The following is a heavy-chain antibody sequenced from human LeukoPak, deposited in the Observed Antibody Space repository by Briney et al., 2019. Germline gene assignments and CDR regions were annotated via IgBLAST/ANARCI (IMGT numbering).Heavy chain of an antibody. CDR2: INLSGST. CDR3: ARVYSDY. D-gene: IGHD5-18*01. J-gene: IGHJ4*02. V-gene: IGHV4-34*01. CDR1: GGSFSGYY. Sequence: SETLSLTCAVYGGSFSGYYWSWIRQPPGKGLEGIGEINLSGSTNYNPSLKSRVTISVDTSKNQFSLRLGSVTAADTAVYYCARVYSDYWGQGTLVTVSS.